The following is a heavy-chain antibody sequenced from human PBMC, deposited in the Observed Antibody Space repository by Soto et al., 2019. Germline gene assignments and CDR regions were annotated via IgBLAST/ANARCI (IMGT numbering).Heavy chain of an antibody. D-gene: IGHD5-18*01. Sequence: QVQLQQWGAGLVKSSETLSLTCAVYGGSFSGYYWSWIRQPPGKGLEWIGEIIHSGRTNYNPSRKSRVSISVDPSRNQFSLKVNSVSAADTAVYYCARGGGRGYSYGYGIRDDAFNLWGQGTMVTVSS. CDR2: IIHSGRT. J-gene: IGHJ3*01. V-gene: IGHV4-34*01. CDR1: GGSFSGYY. CDR3: ARGGGRGYSYGYGIRDDAFNL.